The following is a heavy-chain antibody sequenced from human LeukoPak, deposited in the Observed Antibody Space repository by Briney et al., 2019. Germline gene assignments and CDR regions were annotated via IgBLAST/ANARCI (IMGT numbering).Heavy chain of an antibody. CDR2: IYPGDSDT. CDR1: GYTFAKYW. D-gene: IGHD4-11*01. CDR3: ARRFGERLYSNNDAFDA. J-gene: IGHJ4*02. V-gene: IGHV5-51*01. Sequence: GESLKISFQASGYTFAKYWIGWVRQMPGKGLEWMGIIYPGDSDTSYGQSFQGQVTISVEKSSNTAYLQWSRLKASDTAMYYCARRFGERLYSNNDAFDAWGQGTLVTVSS.